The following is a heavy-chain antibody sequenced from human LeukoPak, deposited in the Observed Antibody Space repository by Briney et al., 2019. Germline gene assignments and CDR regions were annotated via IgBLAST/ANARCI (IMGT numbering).Heavy chain of an antibody. Sequence: PGGSLRLSCAASGFTFTTYWMGWVRQAPGKGLEWVSAISGSGGSTYYADSVKGRFTISRDNSKNTLYLQMNSLRAEDTAVYYCAKDPNYSLFDYWGQGTLVTVSS. V-gene: IGHV3-23*01. D-gene: IGHD4/OR15-4a*01. CDR2: ISGSGGST. J-gene: IGHJ4*02. CDR3: AKDPNYSLFDY. CDR1: GFTFTTYW.